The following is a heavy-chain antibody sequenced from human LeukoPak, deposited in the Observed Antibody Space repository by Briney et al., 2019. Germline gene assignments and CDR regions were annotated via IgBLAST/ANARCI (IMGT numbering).Heavy chain of an antibody. D-gene: IGHD6-19*01. V-gene: IGHV5-51*01. Sequence: GESLKISCKGSGYSFTSYWSGWVRQMPGKGLEWMGIIYPGDSDTRYSPSFQGQVTISADKSISTAYLQWSSLKASDTAMYYCARHRPGQWLSYYFDYWGQGTLVTVSS. CDR3: ARHRPGQWLSYYFDY. J-gene: IGHJ4*02. CDR2: IYPGDSDT. CDR1: GYSFTSYW.